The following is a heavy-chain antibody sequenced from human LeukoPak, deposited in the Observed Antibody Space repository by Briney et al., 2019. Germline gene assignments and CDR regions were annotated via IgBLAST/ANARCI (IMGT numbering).Heavy chain of an antibody. D-gene: IGHD3-10*01. Sequence: SETLPLTCAVYGGSFSGYYWSWLRQPPGKGLEWIGEINHSGSTNYNPSLKSRVTISVDTSKNQFSLKLSSVTAADTAVYYCATTRRGGYYFDYWGQGTLVTVSS. CDR3: ATTRRGGYYFDY. V-gene: IGHV4-34*01. CDR2: INHSGST. CDR1: GGSFSGYY. J-gene: IGHJ4*02.